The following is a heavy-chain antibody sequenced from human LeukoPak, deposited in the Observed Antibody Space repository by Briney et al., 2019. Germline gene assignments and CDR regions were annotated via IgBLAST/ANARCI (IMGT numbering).Heavy chain of an antibody. CDR2: ISTSGGNT. D-gene: IGHD3-3*01. CDR3: AKPGSGYYTAYY. Sequence: PGGSLRLSCAASGFTFSSYAMSWVRQAPGKGLEWVSAISTSGGNTYYADSVKGRFTISRDNSKNTVYLQMNSLRAEDTAIYYCAKPGSGYYTAYYWGQGTLVTASS. V-gene: IGHV3-23*01. CDR1: GFTFSSYA. J-gene: IGHJ4*02.